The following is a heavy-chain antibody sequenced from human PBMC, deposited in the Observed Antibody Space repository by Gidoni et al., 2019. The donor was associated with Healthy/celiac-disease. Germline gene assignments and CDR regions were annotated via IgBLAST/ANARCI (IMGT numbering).Heavy chain of an antibody. CDR1: GFTFSSYS. CDR2: IMSSSSTI. D-gene: IGHD5-18*01. J-gene: IGHJ6*03. Sequence: EVQLVESGGGLVQPGGSLRHSCAAYGFTFSSYSMNWVRQAPGKGQEWFSYIMSSSSTIYYADSVKRRFTSSRDNAKNSLYLQMNSLRDEDTAVYYCARGEDTAMVTGYYYYMDVWGKGTTVTVSS. V-gene: IGHV3-48*02. CDR3: ARGEDTAMVTGYYYYMDV.